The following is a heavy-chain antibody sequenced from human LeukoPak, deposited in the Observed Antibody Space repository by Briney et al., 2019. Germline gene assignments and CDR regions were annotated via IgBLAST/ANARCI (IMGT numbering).Heavy chain of an antibody. J-gene: IGHJ3*02. Sequence: ASVKVSCKASGYTFTSYAMHWVRQAPGQGLEWMGWINAGNGNTKYSQKFQGRVTITRDTSASTAYMELSSLRSEDTAVYYCARVELLWFGESVTAFDIWGQGTMVTVSS. D-gene: IGHD3-10*01. CDR2: INAGNGNT. CDR3: ARVELLWFGESVTAFDI. V-gene: IGHV1-3*01. CDR1: GYTFTSYA.